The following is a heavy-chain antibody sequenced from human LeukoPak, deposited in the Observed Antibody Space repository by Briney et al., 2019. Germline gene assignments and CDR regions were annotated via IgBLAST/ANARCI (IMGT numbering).Heavy chain of an antibody. CDR2: IWYDGSNK. Sequence: GGSLRLSCAASGFTFSSYGMHWVRQAPGKGLEWVAVIWYDGSNKYYADSVKGRFTISRDNSKNTLYLQMNSLRAEDTAVYYCAKDGGNSGYFDYWGQGTLVTVSS. CDR1: GFTFSSYG. D-gene: IGHD4-23*01. J-gene: IGHJ4*02. V-gene: IGHV3-33*06. CDR3: AKDGGNSGYFDY.